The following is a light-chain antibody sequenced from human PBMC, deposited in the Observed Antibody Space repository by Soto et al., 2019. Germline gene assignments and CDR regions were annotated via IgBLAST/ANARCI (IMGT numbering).Light chain of an antibody. V-gene: IGKV1-39*01. CDR2: AAS. J-gene: IGKJ1*01. CDR1: QSISSF. Sequence: IHWTHSPSFLSASSGDRVTITFGASQSISSFLTWYQQKAGKAPKLLIYAASSLQSGVPSRFSGSGSGTDFTLTISSLQPEDFASYYCQQSFSTPPTFGQGTKVDIK. CDR3: QQSFSTPPT.